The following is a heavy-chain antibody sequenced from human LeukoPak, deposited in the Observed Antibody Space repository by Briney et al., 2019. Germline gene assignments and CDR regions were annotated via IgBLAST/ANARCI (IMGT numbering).Heavy chain of an antibody. J-gene: IGHJ4*02. Sequence: GGSLRLSCAASGFTFSSYSMNWVRQAPGKRLEWVSSISSSSSYIYYADSVKGRFTISRDNAKNSLYLQMNSLRAEDTAVYYCARVGSDFGYYDSSGYFDYWGQGTLVTVSS. CDR3: ARVGSDFGYYDSSGYFDY. V-gene: IGHV3-21*01. CDR1: GFTFSSYS. D-gene: IGHD3-22*01. CDR2: ISSSSSYI.